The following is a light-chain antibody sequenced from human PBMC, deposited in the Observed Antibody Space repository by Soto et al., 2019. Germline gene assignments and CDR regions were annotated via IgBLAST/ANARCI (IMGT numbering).Light chain of an antibody. V-gene: IGKV3-15*01. CDR3: QQYNNWPPWT. J-gene: IGKJ1*01. CDR1: QSVSTY. CDR2: GVS. Sequence: EIVMTQSPATLSVSPGERATLSCRASQSVSTYLAWYQQKPGQAPRLLIYGVSTRATGIPARFSGSGSGTEFTLTISSLQSEDSAVYYCQQYNNWPPWTFGQGTKVEI.